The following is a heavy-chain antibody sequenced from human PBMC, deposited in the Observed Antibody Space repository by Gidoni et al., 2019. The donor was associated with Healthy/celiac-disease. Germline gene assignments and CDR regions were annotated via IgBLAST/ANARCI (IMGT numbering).Heavy chain of an antibody. V-gene: IGHV4-39*01. CDR3: ARGSSSWGNYYYYGMDV. J-gene: IGHJ6*02. CDR1: GGSISSSSYY. D-gene: IGHD6-13*01. CDR2: IYYSGST. Sequence: QLQLQESGPGLVKPSETLSLTCTVSGGSISSSSYYWGWIRQPPGKGLEWSGSIYYSGSTYYNPSLKSRVTISVDTSKNQFSLKLSSVTAADTAVYYCARGSSSWGNYYYYGMDVWGQGTTVTVSS.